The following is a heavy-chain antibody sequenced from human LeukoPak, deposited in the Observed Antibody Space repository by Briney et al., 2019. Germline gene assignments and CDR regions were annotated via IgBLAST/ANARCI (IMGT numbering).Heavy chain of an antibody. J-gene: IGHJ4*02. CDR2: INPNSGGT. V-gene: IGHV1-2*02. CDR1: GYTFTAYF. CDR3: ARDRYYQLPKYYFDY. Sequence: ASVKVSCKTSGYTFTAYFIHWVRQAPRQGLEWMGWINPNSGGTNYAQKFQGRVTMTTDTSISTAYMELTGLRSDDTAVYYCARDRYYQLPKYYFDYWGQGALATVSS. D-gene: IGHD3-22*01.